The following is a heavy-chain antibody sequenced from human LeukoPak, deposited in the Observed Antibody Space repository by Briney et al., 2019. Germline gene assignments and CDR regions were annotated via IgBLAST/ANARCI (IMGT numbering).Heavy chain of an antibody. CDR3: AKVRVDDLGGTYYFDY. D-gene: IGHD3-16*01. Sequence: PGGSLRLSCAASGFTFDDYAMHWVRQAPGKGLEWVSGISWNSGSIGYADSVKGRFTISRDNAKNSLYLQMNSLRAEDTALYYCAKVRVDDLGGTYYFDYWGQGTLVTVSS. J-gene: IGHJ4*02. CDR1: GFTFDDYA. V-gene: IGHV3-9*01. CDR2: ISWNSGSI.